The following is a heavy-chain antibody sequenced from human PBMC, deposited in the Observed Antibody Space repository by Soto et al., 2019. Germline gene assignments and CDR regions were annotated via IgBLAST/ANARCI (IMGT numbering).Heavy chain of an antibody. J-gene: IGHJ5*02. V-gene: IGHV3-23*01. CDR1: GFSFNNFA. CDR3: AKDSGDTSSWNWFDA. D-gene: IGHD6-13*01. Sequence: EVQLLGSGGDLVPPGGSLRLSCAASGFSFNNFAMRWVRQAPGKRLEWVSAISGSGDSAYYADSVKGRFTISRDNSKNTLFLQMSSLRGEDTAVYYCAKDSGDTSSWNWFDAWGQGTLVTVSS. CDR2: ISGSGDSA.